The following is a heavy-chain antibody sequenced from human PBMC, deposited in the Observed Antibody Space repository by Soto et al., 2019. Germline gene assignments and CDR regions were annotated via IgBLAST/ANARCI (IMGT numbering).Heavy chain of an antibody. D-gene: IGHD2-2*01. Sequence: PSETLSLTCTVSGGSISSGDYYWSWIRQPPGKGLEWIGYIYYSGSTYYNPSLKSRVTISVDTSKNQFSLKLSSVTAADTAVYYCARAVGGYCSSTSCYGRYYYYYYGMDVWGKGTTVTVSS. CDR1: GGSISSGDYY. J-gene: IGHJ6*04. CDR3: ARAVGGYCSSTSCYGRYYYYYYGMDV. CDR2: IYYSGST. V-gene: IGHV4-30-4*01.